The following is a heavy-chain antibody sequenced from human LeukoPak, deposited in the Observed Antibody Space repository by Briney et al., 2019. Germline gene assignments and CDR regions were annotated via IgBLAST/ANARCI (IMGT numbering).Heavy chain of an antibody. D-gene: IGHD3-22*01. V-gene: IGHV3-15*01. CDR2: IKSKTGGGAT. CDR3: TTEAYYYDSGAIKYFDY. J-gene: IGHJ4*02. CDR1: GFTFSNAW. Sequence: PGGSLRLSCAASGFTFSNAWMSWVRQAPGKGLEWVGRIKSKTGGGATHYAAPVKGRFTISRDDSKNTLYLQMNSLKTEDTAVYYCTTEAYYYDSGAIKYFDYWGQGTLVTVSS.